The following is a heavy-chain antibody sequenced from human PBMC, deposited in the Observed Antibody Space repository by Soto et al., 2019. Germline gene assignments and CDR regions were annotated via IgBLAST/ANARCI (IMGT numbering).Heavy chain of an antibody. Sequence: EVQLVESGGGLVKPGESLRLSCAASGFTFSSYSMNWIRQGPGKGLEWVSSIASRSDYIFYADSVRGRFTISRDNAKNSLYLQMNSLLAEDTSVYYFAKPGPAHPFDFWGQGTMVSVSS. V-gene: IGHV3-21*02. CDR1: GFTFSSYS. CDR3: AKPGPAHPFDF. D-gene: IGHD2-2*01. CDR2: IASRSDYI. J-gene: IGHJ3*01.